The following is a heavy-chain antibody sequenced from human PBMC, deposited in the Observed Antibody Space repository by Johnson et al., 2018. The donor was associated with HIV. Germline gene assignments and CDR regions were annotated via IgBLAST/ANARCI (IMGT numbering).Heavy chain of an antibody. J-gene: IGHJ3*02. CDR2: IYSGGST. CDR1: RFSFSDYA. V-gene: IGHV3-NL1*01. CDR3: ARGIQPDAFDI. Sequence: QVHLVESGGGVVQPGRSLRVSCAASRFSFSDYAMHWVRQAPGKGLEWVAVIYSGGSTYYADSVKGRFTISRDNSKNTLYVQMNSLRAEDTAVYYCARGIQPDAFDIWGQGTMVTVSS. D-gene: IGHD2-2*01.